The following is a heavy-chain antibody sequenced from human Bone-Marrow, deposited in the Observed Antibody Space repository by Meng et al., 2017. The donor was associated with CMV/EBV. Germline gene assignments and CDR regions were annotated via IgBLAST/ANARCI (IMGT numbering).Heavy chain of an antibody. Sequence: SETLSLTCTVSGGSISSGDYYWSWIRQPPGKGLEWIGYIYYSGSTYYNPSLKSRVTISVDTSKNQFSLKLSSVTAADTAVYYCARDWVDYYDSSGYYYHYYYGMDVWGQGTTVTFAS. D-gene: IGHD3-22*01. CDR3: ARDWVDYYDSSGYYYHYYYGMDV. CDR1: GGSISSGDYY. CDR2: IYYSGST. V-gene: IGHV4-30-4*08. J-gene: IGHJ6*02.